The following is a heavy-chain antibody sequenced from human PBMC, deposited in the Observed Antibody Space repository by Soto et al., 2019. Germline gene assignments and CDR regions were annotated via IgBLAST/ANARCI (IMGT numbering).Heavy chain of an antibody. Sequence: VQLVESGGGLVQPGGSLRLSCAASAFTCSSYWMNWVRQAPGKGLEWVANINLDGSDIYYVDSVKGRFIIFRDTGMNLRSLQMNSLRAEDTAVYDCANSGVDYAFHCWGQGTLVTVSS. J-gene: IGHJ4*02. V-gene: IGHV3-7*01. D-gene: IGHD3-16*01. CDR2: INLDGSDI. CDR1: AFTCSSYW. CDR3: ANSGVDYAFHC.